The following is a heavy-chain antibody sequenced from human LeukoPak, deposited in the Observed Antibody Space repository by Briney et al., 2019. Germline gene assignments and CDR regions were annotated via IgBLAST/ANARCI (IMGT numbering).Heavy chain of an antibody. CDR3: ARSLVASNTHFDY. D-gene: IGHD5-12*01. J-gene: IGHJ4*02. CDR2: IYHSGST. Sequence: SQTLPLTCAVSGGSISSGGYSWSWIRQPPGKGLEWIGYIYHSGSTYYNPSLKSRVTISVDRSKNQFSLKLSSVTAADTAVYYCARSLVASNTHFDYWGQGTLVTVSS. CDR1: GGSISSGGYS. V-gene: IGHV4-30-2*01.